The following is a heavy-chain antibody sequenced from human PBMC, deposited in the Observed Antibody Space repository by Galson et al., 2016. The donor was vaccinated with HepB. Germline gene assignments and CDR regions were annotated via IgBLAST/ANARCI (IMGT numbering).Heavy chain of an antibody. CDR2: LNGDGGDT. CDR3: ARIYIVGGTFDN. D-gene: IGHD1-26*01. V-gene: IGHV3-74*01. Sequence: SLRLSCAASGFTFSSYWMHWVRQVPGKGLVWVSRLNGDGGDTSYADSVKGRFTISRDNTKNSLFLQMNSLRAEDTAVYYCARIYIVGGTFDNWGQGTLVTVSS. J-gene: IGHJ4*02. CDR1: GFTFSSYW.